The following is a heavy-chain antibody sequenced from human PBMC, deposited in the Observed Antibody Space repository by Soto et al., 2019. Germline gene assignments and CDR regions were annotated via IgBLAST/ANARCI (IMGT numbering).Heavy chain of an antibody. CDR3: ARGAYCGGDCYAKSNYYYYGMDV. Sequence: GASVKVYCKASGYTFTGYYMHWVRQAPGQGPEWMGWINPNSGGTNYAQKFQGWVTMTRDTSISTAYMELSRLRSDDTAVYYCARGAYCGGDCYAKSNYYYYGMDVWGHGTTVTVSS. CDR2: INPNSGGT. D-gene: IGHD2-21*02. V-gene: IGHV1-2*04. CDR1: GYTFTGYY. J-gene: IGHJ6*02.